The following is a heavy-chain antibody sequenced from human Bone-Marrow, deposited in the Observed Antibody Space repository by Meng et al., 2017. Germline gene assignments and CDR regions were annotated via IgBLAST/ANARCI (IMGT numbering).Heavy chain of an antibody. D-gene: IGHD3-16*02. CDR2: IRSKAYGGTT. CDR3: TRDSMITFGGVIVIGEYYFDY. V-gene: IGHV3-49*03. Sequence: GESLKISCTASGFTFGDYAMSWFRQAPGKGLEWVGFIRSKAYGGTTEYAASVKGRFTISRDDSKSIACLQMNSLKTEDTAVYYCTRDSMITFGGVIVIGEYYFDYWGQGTLVTVSS. J-gene: IGHJ4*02. CDR1: GFTFGDYA.